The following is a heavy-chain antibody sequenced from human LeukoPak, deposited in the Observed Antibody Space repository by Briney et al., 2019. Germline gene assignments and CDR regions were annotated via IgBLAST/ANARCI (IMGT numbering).Heavy chain of an antibody. V-gene: IGHV3-53*01. CDR3: ASRETDYGGNSGPYYYGMDV. D-gene: IGHD4-23*01. CDR2: IYSGGST. J-gene: IGHJ6*02. Sequence: PGGSLRLSCAASGFTVSSNYMSWVRQAPGKGLEWVSVIYSGGSTYYADSVKGRFTISRDNSKNTLYLQMNSLRAEDTAVYYCASRETDYGGNSGPYYYGMDVWGQGTTVTVSS. CDR1: GFTVSSNY.